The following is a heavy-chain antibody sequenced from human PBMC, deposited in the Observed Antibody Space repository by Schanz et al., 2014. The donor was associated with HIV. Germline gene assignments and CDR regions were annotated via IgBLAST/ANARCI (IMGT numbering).Heavy chain of an antibody. V-gene: IGHV3-23*01. CDR2: ISGNGGST. Sequence: EVQLLESGGGLVQPGGAVRAEGAASKVTENKQDMGWVRQAPGKGLEWVSGISGNGGSTYHADSVKGRFTISRDNSKNTLYLQMNSLRAEDTAVYYCARGGIWEWAPPSLVYWGQGTLVTVSS. D-gene: IGHD2-15*01. J-gene: IGHJ4*02. CDR3: ARGGIWEWAPPSLVY. CDR1: KVTENKQD.